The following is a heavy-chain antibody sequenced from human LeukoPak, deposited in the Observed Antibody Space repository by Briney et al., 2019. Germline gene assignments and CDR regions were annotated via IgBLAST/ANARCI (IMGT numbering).Heavy chain of an antibody. CDR1: GFTFSNYW. V-gene: IGHV3-7*01. D-gene: IGHD2-2*01. Sequence: GGSLRLSCEGSGFTFSNYWMGWVRQAPGKGLQWVANIKTDGSEKYYVDSVKGRFTISRDNAKNSLYLQMNSLRAEDTAVYYCATYSSLNRREYQFWGQGTLLTVSS. J-gene: IGHJ1*01. CDR3: ATYSSLNRREYQF. CDR2: IKTDGSEK.